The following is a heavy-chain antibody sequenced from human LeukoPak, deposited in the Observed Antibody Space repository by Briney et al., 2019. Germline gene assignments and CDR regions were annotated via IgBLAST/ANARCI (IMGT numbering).Heavy chain of an antibody. CDR2: IYYSGST. V-gene: IGHV4-59*08. CDR1: GGSISSYY. Sequence: SETLSLTCTVSGGSISSYYWSWIRQPPGKGLEWIGYIYYSGSTNYNPSLKSRVTISVDTSKNQFSLKLSSVTAADTAVYYCASHDYGGSLGAFDIWGQGTMVTVSS. D-gene: IGHD4-23*01. CDR3: ASHDYGGSLGAFDI. J-gene: IGHJ3*02.